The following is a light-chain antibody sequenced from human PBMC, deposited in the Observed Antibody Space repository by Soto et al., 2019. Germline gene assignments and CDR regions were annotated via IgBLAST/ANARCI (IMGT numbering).Light chain of an antibody. V-gene: IGLV1-44*01. CDR1: SSNIGRNT. J-gene: IGLJ2*01. Sequence: QSVLTQPPSASGTPGQRVTISCSGSSSNIGRNTVNWYQQLPGTAPKLLIYSNDQRPSGVPDRFSGSKSGTSAYLAISGLRSEDEADYFCSTWDHSLNGLVFGGGTKLTVL. CDR2: SND. CDR3: STWDHSLNGLV.